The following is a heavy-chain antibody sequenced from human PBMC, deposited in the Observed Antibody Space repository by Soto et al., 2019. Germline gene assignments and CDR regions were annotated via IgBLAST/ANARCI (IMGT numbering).Heavy chain of an antibody. V-gene: IGHV3-23*01. CDR3: AKDRRAGGNSAFYFDF. CDR1: GFKFSNYA. Sequence: GGSLRLSCAASGFKFSNYAMSWVRQAPGKGLEWVSLISATGGGTYYADSVKGRFTISRDNSHNTLYLQVHSLTAEDTAVYYCAKDRRAGGNSAFYFDFWGQGAKVTVYS. D-gene: IGHD3-16*01. J-gene: IGHJ4*02. CDR2: ISATGGGT.